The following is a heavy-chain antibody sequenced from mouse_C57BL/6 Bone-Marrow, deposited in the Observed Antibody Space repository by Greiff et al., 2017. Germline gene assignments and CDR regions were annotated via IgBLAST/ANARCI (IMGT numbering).Heavy chain of an antibody. CDR2: ISDGGSYT. CDR1: GFTFSSYA. D-gene: IGHD1-1*02. J-gene: IGHJ2*01. Sequence: EVQVVESGGGLVKPGGSLKLSCAASGFTFSSYAMSWVRQTPEKRLEWVATISDGGSYTYYPDNVKGRFTISRDNAKNNLYLQMSHLKSEDTAMYYCARDMGWPFFDYWGQGTTLTVSS. V-gene: IGHV5-4*01. CDR3: ARDMGWPFFDY.